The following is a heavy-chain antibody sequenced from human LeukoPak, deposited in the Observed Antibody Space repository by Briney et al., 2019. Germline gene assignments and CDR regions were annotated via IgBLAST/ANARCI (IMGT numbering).Heavy chain of an antibody. CDR1: GFTFSTYA. D-gene: IGHD1-26*01. CDR2: ISYDGNYM. Sequence: PGGSLRLSRAASGFTFSTYAMHWVRQAPGKGLEWVAVISYDGNYMYYTDSVKGRFTISRDNSKNTLYLQMSSLSAEDTAAYYCAGGAAYYYYYMDVWGKGTTVTVSS. CDR3: AGGAAYYYYYMDV. J-gene: IGHJ6*03. V-gene: IGHV3-30*04.